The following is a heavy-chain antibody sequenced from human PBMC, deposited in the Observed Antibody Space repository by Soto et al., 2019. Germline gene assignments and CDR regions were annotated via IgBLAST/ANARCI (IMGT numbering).Heavy chain of an antibody. J-gene: IGHJ6*02. CDR2: ISTSNSNT. CDR3: ARPPQVTRSYYFNGFDV. Sequence: QVQLVQSGGEVKKPGAAVMVSCKASGYTFTNYGISWVRQAPGQGLEWMGWISTSNSNTAYAQKFQDRVTMTTDTSTSTAYMELRSLRPDDTAVYYCARPPQVTRSYYFNGFDVWGQGTTVTVSS. D-gene: IGHD5-18*01. V-gene: IGHV1-18*01. CDR1: GYTFTNYG.